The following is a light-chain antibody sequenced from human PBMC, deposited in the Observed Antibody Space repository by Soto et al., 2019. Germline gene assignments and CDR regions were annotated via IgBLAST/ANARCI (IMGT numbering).Light chain of an antibody. J-gene: IGKJ3*01. CDR3: QQYNNDLGIN. CDR1: QSVSTW. Sequence: DIQMPQSPSTLSASVGDRVTITCRASQSVSTWLAWYQQKPGKAPKLLIFKASILASGVTPRFSGSGSGPACTLTISSLPPADFATYYCQQYNNDLGINFGRGTKVDIK. CDR2: KAS. V-gene: IGKV1-5*03.